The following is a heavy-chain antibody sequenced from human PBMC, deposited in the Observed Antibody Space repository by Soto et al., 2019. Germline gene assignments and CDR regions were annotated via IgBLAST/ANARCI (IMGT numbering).Heavy chain of an antibody. D-gene: IGHD6-19*01. V-gene: IGHV3-23*01. Sequence: TGGSLRLSCAASGFTFSSYAMSWVRPAPGKGLEWVSAISGSGGSTYYADSVKGRFTISRDNSKNTLYLQMNSLRAEDTAVYYCAKDSEYSSGWYDAFDIWGQGTMVTVSS. CDR1: GFTFSSYA. J-gene: IGHJ3*02. CDR3: AKDSEYSSGWYDAFDI. CDR2: ISGSGGST.